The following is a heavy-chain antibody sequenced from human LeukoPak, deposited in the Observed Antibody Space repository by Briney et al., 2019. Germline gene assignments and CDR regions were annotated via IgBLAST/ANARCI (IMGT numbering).Heavy chain of an antibody. J-gene: IGHJ2*01. CDR1: GASIRSSY. CDR3: ATYGTSFIYWYFDL. D-gene: IGHD2-2*01. V-gene: IGHV4-59*01. CDR2: ISYTGST. Sequence: PSETLSLTCTVSGASIRSSYWSWIRQPPGKGLEWIGYISYTGSTNYNPSLKSRVSLSVDTSKNQFSLELSSVTAADTAVYYCATYGTSFIYWYFDLWGRGTLVTVSS.